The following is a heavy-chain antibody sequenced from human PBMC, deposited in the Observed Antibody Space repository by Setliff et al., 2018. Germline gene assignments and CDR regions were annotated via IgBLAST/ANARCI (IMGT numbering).Heavy chain of an antibody. CDR2: IYIGGSA. V-gene: IGHV4-4*07. CDR3: ARDIREHIRLLWFGESQPNDAFDI. Sequence: SETLSLTCTVSGGSISSYYWSWIRQPAGKGLEWIGHIYIGGSANYNPSLKSRVTMSIDTSKNQFSLKLNSVTAADMAVYYCARDIREHIRLLWFGESQPNDAFDIWGQGTMVTVSS. J-gene: IGHJ3*02. CDR1: GGSISSYY. D-gene: IGHD3-10*01.